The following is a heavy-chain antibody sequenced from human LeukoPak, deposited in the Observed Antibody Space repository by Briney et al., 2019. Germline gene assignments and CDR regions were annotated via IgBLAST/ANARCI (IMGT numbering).Heavy chain of an antibody. D-gene: IGHD3-22*01. CDR2: IYYSGST. J-gene: IGHJ4*02. CDR3: ARDSYDSSGYYEPLDY. V-gene: IGHV4-39*07. Sequence: KSSETLSLTCTVSGGSISSSSYYWGWIRQPPGKGLEWIGSIYYSGSTYYNPSFKSRVTISVDTSKNQFSLKLSSVTAADTAVYYCARDSYDSSGYYEPLDYWGQGTLVTVSS. CDR1: GGSISSSSYY.